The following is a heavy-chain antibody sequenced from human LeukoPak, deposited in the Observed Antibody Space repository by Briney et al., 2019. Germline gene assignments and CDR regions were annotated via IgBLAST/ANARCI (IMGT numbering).Heavy chain of an antibody. CDR1: GYTFTGYY. Sequence: ASVKVSCKASGYTFTGYYMHWVRQAPGQGLEWMGWINPNSGGTNYAQKFQGRVTMTRDTSISTAYMELSRLRSDDTAVYYCARDDVVVVPAAPPAVYYYYYMDVWGKGTTVTVSS. D-gene: IGHD2-2*01. CDR3: ARDDVVVVPAAPPAVYYYYYMDV. CDR2: INPNSGGT. V-gene: IGHV1-2*02. J-gene: IGHJ6*03.